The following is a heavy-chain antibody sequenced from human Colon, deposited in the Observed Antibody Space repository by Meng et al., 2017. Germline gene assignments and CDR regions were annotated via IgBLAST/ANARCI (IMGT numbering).Heavy chain of an antibody. D-gene: IGHD6-13*01. CDR2: IYPSGRT. V-gene: IGHV4-4*02. J-gene: IGHJ4*02. CDR3: ARKRTSPGTLGFDY. Sequence: AAGPGVGEPSGTRSLTGAFSGDSISSGNGWTWVRQPPGKGLEWIGEIYPSGRTSSNPSLQGRVTILLDKSKNQFSLELNSVTAADTAIYFCARKRTSPGTLGFDYWGQGTLVTVSS. CDR1: GDSISSGNG.